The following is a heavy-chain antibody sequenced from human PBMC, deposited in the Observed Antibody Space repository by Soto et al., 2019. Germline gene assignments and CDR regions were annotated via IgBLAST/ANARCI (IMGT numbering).Heavy chain of an antibody. CDR2: ISAYNGNT. Sequence: ASVKVSCKASGYTFTSYGISWVRQAPGQGLEWMGWISAYNGNTNYAQKLQGRVTMTTDTSTSTAYMEVRSLRSDDTAVYYCATGFGGNYYGMDVWGQGTTVTVSS. V-gene: IGHV1-18*04. J-gene: IGHJ6*02. D-gene: IGHD3-16*01. CDR1: GYTFTSYG. CDR3: ATGFGGNYYGMDV.